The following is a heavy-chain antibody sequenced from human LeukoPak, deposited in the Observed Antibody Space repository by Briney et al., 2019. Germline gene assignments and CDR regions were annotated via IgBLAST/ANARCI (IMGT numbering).Heavy chain of an antibody. CDR1: GFTFSTFA. Sequence: PGGSLRLSCAASGFTFSTFAISWVRQAPGKGLEWVSSISSGSSIYYADSVKGRFTISRDNAKPSLYLQMNSLRAEDTAVYYCARASDLSYTVFSGSGNYYTYYFDYWGQGTLVTVSS. D-gene: IGHD3-10*01. CDR2: ISSGSSI. J-gene: IGHJ4*02. CDR3: ARASDLSYTVFSGSGNYYTYYFDY. V-gene: IGHV3-69-1*01.